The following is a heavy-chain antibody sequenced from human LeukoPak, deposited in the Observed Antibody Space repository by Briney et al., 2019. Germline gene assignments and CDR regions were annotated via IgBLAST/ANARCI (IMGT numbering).Heavy chain of an antibody. CDR1: GFTFNNAW. J-gene: IGHJ4*02. CDR3: AKAKYPVAGSNYFDY. D-gene: IGHD6-19*01. Sequence: GGSLRLSCAASGFTFNNAWMSWVRQAPGKGLEWVSAISGSGGSTNYADSVKGRFTISRDNSKNTMYLQMKSLRAEDTAVYYCAKAKYPVAGSNYFDYWGQGTLVTVSS. CDR2: ISGSGGST. V-gene: IGHV3-23*01.